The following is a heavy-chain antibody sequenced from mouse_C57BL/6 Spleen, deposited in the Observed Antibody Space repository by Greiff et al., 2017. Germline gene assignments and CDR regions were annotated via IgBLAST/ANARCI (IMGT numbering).Heavy chain of an antibody. D-gene: IGHD1-1*01. CDR3: ARGHDSVLGYFDY. Sequence: VKLLQPGAELVKPGASVKISCKASGYAFSSYWMNWVKQRPGQGLEWIGQIYPGDGDTNYNGKFKGKATLTADTSSSTAYMQLSSLTSADSAVYVFARGHDSVLGYFDYWGQGTTLTVSS. CDR2: IYPGDGDT. J-gene: IGHJ2*01. V-gene: IGHV1-80*01. CDR1: GYAFSSYW.